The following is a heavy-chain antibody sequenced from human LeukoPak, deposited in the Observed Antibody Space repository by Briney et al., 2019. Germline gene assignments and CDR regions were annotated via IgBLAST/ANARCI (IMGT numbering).Heavy chain of an antibody. D-gene: IGHD4-11*01. CDR3: AREPVTTVGPHFDY. V-gene: IGHV1-2*02. Sequence: EASVKVSCKASGYTFTGYYMHWARQAPGQGLEWMGWINPNSGGTNYAQKFQGRVTMTRDTSISTAYMELSRLRSDDTAVYYCAREPVTTVGPHFDYWGQGTLVTVSS. CDR1: GYTFTGYY. J-gene: IGHJ4*02. CDR2: INPNSGGT.